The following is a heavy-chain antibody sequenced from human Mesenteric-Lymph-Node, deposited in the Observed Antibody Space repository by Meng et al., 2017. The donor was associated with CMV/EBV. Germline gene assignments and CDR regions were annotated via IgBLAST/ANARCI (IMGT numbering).Heavy chain of an antibody. CDR2: ISYDGSNK. V-gene: IGHV3-30*04. J-gene: IGHJ6*02. CDR1: GFTFRSHA. CDR3: ARDDCSSTSCYMRYYYYGMDV. Sequence: GGSLRLSCAASGFTFRSHAMHWVRQAPGKGLEWVAVISYDGSNKYYADSVKGRFTISRDNSKNTLYLQMNSLRAEDTAVYYCARDDCSSTSCYMRYYYYGMDVWGQGTTVTVSS. D-gene: IGHD2-2*02.